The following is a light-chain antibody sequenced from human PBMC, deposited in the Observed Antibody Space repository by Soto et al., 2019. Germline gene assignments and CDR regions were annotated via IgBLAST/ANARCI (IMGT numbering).Light chain of an antibody. J-gene: IGKJ4*01. CDR1: QSISSN. CDR2: RTS. CDR3: QQYNNWPRAT. V-gene: IGKV3-15*01. Sequence: ETVMTQSPATLSVSPGERATLSCRASQSISSNLAWYQQKPGQAPRLLMFRTSTRATGVPARFSDSGSGTEFNITISSLQSEDFAVYYCQQYNNWPRATLGGGTKVDIK.